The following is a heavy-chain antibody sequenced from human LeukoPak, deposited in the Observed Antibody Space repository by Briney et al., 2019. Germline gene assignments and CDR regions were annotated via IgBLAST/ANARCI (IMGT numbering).Heavy chain of an antibody. CDR2: IIPIFGTA. D-gene: IGHD2-21*02. CDR3: ARTLLAYCGGGCYSGDY. Sequence: ASVKLSCKASGGTFSSYAISWVRQAPGQGLEWMGRIIPIFGTANYAQKFQGRVTITTDESTSTAYMELSSLRSEDTAVYYCARTLLAYCGGGCYSGDYWGQGTLVTVSS. CDR1: GGTFSSYA. J-gene: IGHJ4*02. V-gene: IGHV1-69*05.